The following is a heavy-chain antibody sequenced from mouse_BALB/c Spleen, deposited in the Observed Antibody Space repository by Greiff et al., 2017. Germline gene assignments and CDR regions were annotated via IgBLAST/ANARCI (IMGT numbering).Heavy chain of an antibody. D-gene: IGHD1-2*01. CDR1: GYTFTSYW. J-gene: IGHJ2*01. CDR3: ARPATSYFDY. CDR2: INPSTGYT. V-gene: IGHV1-7*01. Sequence: VQLQQSGAELAKPGASVKMSCKASGYTFTSYWMHWVKQRPGQGLEWIGYINPSTGYTEYNQKFKDKATLTADKSSSTAYMQLSSLTSEDSAVYYCARPATSYFDYWGQGTTLTVSS.